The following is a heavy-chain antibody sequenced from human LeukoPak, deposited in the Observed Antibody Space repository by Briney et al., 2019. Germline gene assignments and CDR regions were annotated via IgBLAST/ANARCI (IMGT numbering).Heavy chain of an antibody. D-gene: IGHD1-26*01. CDR2: INPNSGDT. V-gene: IGHV1-2*02. J-gene: IGHJ4*02. CDR3: ARDQVRAARFDS. CDR1: GYIFSGYY. Sequence: GASVKVSCKASGYIFSGYYMHWVRQAPGQGLEWMGWINPNSGDTNYAQKFQGRVTMTRDTSISTAYMELSRLRSDDTAVYYCARDQVRAARFDSWGQGTLVTVSP.